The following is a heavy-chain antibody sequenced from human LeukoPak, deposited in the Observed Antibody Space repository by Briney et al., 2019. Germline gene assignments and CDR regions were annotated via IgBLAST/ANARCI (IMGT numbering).Heavy chain of an antibody. CDR2: INHSGST. V-gene: IGHV4-34*01. CDR3: ASEYSGYPGY. D-gene: IGHD5-12*01. CDR1: GGSFSGYY. Sequence: NPSETLSLTCAVYGGSFSGYYWSWIRQPPGKGLEWIGEINHSGSTNYNPSLKSRVTISVDTSKNQFSLKLSSVTAADTAVYYCASEYSGYPGYRGQGTLVTVSS. J-gene: IGHJ4*02.